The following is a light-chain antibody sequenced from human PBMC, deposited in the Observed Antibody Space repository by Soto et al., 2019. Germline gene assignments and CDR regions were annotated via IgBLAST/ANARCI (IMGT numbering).Light chain of an antibody. V-gene: IGKV3D-20*02. CDR2: DAS. J-gene: IGKJ5*01. Sequence: DIVMTHSPGTLSLSPGEIATLSCRASQSVSSSHLAWYQQKPVQAPRLLIYDASNRATGIPARFSGSGSGTDFTLIISSLEPEDFAVYYCQQRSNWPPITFGQGTRLEIK. CDR3: QQRSNWPPIT. CDR1: QSVSSSH.